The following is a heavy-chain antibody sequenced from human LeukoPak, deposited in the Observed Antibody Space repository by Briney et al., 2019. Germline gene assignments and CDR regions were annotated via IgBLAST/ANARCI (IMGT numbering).Heavy chain of an antibody. CDR1: TXSXXX. J-gene: IGHJ4*02. CDR2: ISYDGSNK. V-gene: IGHV3-30*18. Sequence: TXSXXXXXXVRQAPGKGLEWVAVISYDGSNKYYADSVKGRFTISRDNSKNTLYLQMNSLRAEDTAVYYCAKDANFDYWGQGTLVTVSS. CDR3: AKDANFDY.